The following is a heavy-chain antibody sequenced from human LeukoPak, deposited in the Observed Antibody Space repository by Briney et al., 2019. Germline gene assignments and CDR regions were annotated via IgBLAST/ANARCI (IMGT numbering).Heavy chain of an antibody. Sequence: GESLKISCKVSGHSVYNYWIGWVRQMPGKGPEWMGIIYPGDSDTRYSPSFQDQVTISADKSITTAYLQWSSLKASDTAIYYCARLNYYDRSGSKFDPWGQGTLVTVPS. V-gene: IGHV5-51*01. J-gene: IGHJ5*02. CDR1: GHSVYNYW. D-gene: IGHD3-22*01. CDR2: IYPGDSDT. CDR3: ARLNYYDRSGSKFDP.